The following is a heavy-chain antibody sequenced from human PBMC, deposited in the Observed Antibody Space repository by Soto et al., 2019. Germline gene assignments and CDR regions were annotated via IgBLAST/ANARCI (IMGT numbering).Heavy chain of an antibody. CDR1: GFTFISG. CDR2: ISYDSSNK. V-gene: IGHV3-30*18. Sequence: VQLLESGGGLIQPGGSLRLSCAASGFTFISGNHWLRRAPAKGLGGGAYISYDSSNKFYGDSVKGRFTISRDNSKNTQFLQMNSLRAEDTAVYYCAKLVIGYCSGNTCDDYWGQGTLVAVSS. CDR3: AKLVIGYCSGNTCDDY. D-gene: IGHD2-15*01. J-gene: IGHJ4*02.